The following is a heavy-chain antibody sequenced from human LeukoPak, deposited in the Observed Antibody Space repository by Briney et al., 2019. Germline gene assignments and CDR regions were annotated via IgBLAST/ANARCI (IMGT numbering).Heavy chain of an antibody. J-gene: IGHJ4*02. CDR3: AKPIRTDIYYFDY. D-gene: IGHD5-12*01. CDR1: GFTVSSNY. V-gene: IGHV3-53*05. CDR2: IYSGGST. Sequence: GGSLRLSCAASGFTVSSNYMSWVRQAPGKGLEWVSVIYSGGSTYYADSVKGRFTISRDNSKNTLYLQMNSLRAEDTAVYYCAKPIRTDIYYFDYWGQGTLVTVSS.